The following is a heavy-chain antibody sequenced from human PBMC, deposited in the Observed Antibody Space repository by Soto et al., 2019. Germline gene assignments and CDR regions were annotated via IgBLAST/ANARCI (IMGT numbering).Heavy chain of an antibody. CDR1: GGSISSGDYY. CDR3: ARDRAFYSSSWYLDY. D-gene: IGHD6-13*01. CDR2: IYYSGST. Sequence: QVQLQESGPGLVKPSQTLSLTCTVSGGSISSGDYYWSWIRQPPGKGLEWIGYIYYSGSTYYNPSHKSRFTISVDTSKNPFSLKLSSVTAADTAVYYCARDRAFYSSSWYLDYWGQGTLVTVSS. V-gene: IGHV4-30-4*01. J-gene: IGHJ4*02.